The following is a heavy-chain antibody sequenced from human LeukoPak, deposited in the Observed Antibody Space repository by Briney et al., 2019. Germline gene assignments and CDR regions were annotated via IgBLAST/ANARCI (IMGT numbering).Heavy chain of an antibody. D-gene: IGHD4-17*01. V-gene: IGHV1-2*06. J-gene: IGHJ3*02. CDR3: ARANGDQRSNAFDI. CDR2: INPNSGGT. Sequence: ASVKVSCKASGYTFTGYYMHWVRQAPGQGLEWMGRINPNSGGTNYAQKFQGRVTMTRVTSISTAYMELSRLRSDDTAVYYCARANGDQRSNAFDIWGQGTMVTVSS. CDR1: GYTFTGYY.